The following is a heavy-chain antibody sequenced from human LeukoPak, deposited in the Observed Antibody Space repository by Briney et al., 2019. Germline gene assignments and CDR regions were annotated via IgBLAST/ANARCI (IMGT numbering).Heavy chain of an antibody. Sequence: GASVKVSCKASGDSFTSDYMHWVRQAPGQGLEWMGIINPSGGSTSYAQKFQGRVTMTRDMSTSTVYMELSSLRSEDTAVYYCARVVGPYYYDSSGFDYWGQGTLVTVSS. J-gene: IGHJ4*02. V-gene: IGHV1-46*01. CDR3: ARVVGPYYYDSSGFDY. D-gene: IGHD3-22*01. CDR1: GDSFTSDY. CDR2: INPSGGST.